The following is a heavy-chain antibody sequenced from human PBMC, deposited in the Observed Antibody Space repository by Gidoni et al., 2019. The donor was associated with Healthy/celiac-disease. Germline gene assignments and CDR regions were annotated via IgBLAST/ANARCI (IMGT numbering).Heavy chain of an antibody. D-gene: IGHD6-13*01. Sequence: EVQLLESGGGLVQPGGSLRLSCAASGFTFSSYAMSWVRQAPGKGLEWVSAISGSGGSTYYADSVKGRFTISRDNSKNTLYLQMNSLRAEDTAVYYCAKEGQYIAAAGLYYFDYWGQGTLVTVSS. CDR3: AKEGQYIAAAGLYYFDY. V-gene: IGHV3-23*01. CDR2: ISGSGGST. J-gene: IGHJ4*02. CDR1: GFTFSSYA.